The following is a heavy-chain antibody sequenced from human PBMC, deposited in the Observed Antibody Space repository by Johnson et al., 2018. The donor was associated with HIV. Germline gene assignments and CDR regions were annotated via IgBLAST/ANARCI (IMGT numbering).Heavy chain of an antibody. CDR3: AKDATVTPYAFDI. CDR2: IWYDGSNK. V-gene: IGHV3-30*02. Sequence: QVQLVESGGGLVQPGGSLRLSCAASGFTFSSYGMHWVRQAPGKGLEWVAVIWYDGSNKYYADSVKGRFTISRDNSKNTLYLQMNSLRAEDTAVYYCAKDATVTPYAFDIWGQGTMVTVSS. CDR1: GFTFSSYG. J-gene: IGHJ3*02.